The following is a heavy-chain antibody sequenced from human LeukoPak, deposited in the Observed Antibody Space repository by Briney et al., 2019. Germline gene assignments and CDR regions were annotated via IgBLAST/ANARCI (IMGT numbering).Heavy chain of an antibody. J-gene: IGHJ4*02. CDR2: MNPNSGNT. Sequence: GASVKVSCKASGYTFTSYDINWVRRATGQGLELMGWMNPNSGNTGYAQKFQGRVTMTRNTSISTAYMELSSLRSEDTAVYYCAIRPATIQPDYWGQGTLVTVSS. D-gene: IGHD5-12*01. CDR3: AIRPATIQPDY. V-gene: IGHV1-8*01. CDR1: GYTFTSYD.